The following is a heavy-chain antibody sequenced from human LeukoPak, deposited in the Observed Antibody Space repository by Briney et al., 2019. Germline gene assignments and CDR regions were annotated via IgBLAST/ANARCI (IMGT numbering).Heavy chain of an antibody. CDR2: ISTYNGNT. V-gene: IGHV1-18*01. D-gene: IGHD3-10*01. CDR3: AGDQIAELKWLGGGGDH. Sequence: GASVKVSCKASGYTFTTYGISWVRQAPGQGLEWMGWISTYNGNTNYAQKLQGRVTMTTDTSTSTAYMELRSLRSDDTAVYYCAGDQIAELKWLGGGGDHWGQGTLVTVSS. CDR1: GYTFTTYG. J-gene: IGHJ4*02.